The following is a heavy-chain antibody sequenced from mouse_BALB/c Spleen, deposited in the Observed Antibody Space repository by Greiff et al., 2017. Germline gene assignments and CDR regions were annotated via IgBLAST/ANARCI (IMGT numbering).Heavy chain of an antibody. V-gene: IGHV5-9-4*01. Sequence: EVMLVESGGGLVKPGGSLKLSCAASGFTFSSYDMSWVRQSPEKRLEWVAEISSGGSYTYYPDTVTGRFTISRDNAKNTLYLEMSSLRSEDTAMYYCARDNYGRDYYAMDYWGQGTSVTVSS. CDR3: ARDNYGRDYYAMDY. J-gene: IGHJ4*01. D-gene: IGHD1-1*01. CDR1: GFTFSSYD. CDR2: ISSGGSYT.